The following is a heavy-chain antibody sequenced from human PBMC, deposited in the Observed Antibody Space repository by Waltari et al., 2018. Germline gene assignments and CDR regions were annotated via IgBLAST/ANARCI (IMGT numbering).Heavy chain of an antibody. CDR2: VSGYNGDT. CDR3: ARVSTNNGPGDLDY. Sequence: VQSETEVKKPGASVMVSCKTSGYTFKSYDFSWVRQAPGQGLEWMGWVSGYNGDTFYAQNFQDRLTMTTETSTTTTYMELRNLRSDDTAIYYCARVSTNNGPGDLDYWGQGTLVIVSS. D-gene: IGHD2-8*01. V-gene: IGHV1-18*01. CDR1: GYTFKSYD. J-gene: IGHJ4*02.